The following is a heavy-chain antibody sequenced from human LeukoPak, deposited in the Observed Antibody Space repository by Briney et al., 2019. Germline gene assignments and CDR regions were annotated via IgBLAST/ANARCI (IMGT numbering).Heavy chain of an antibody. V-gene: IGHV4-34*01. CDR1: GGSFSGYY. D-gene: IGHD2-15*01. CDR2: INHSGST. J-gene: IGHJ3*02. Sequence: SETLSLTCAVYGGSFSGYYWSWIRQPPGKGLEWIGEINHSGSTNYNPSLKSRVTISVDTSKNQFSLKLSSVNAADTAVYYCARVHCSGGSCYSYKVGKNAFDIWGQVTMVTVSS. CDR3: ARVHCSGGSCYSYKVGKNAFDI.